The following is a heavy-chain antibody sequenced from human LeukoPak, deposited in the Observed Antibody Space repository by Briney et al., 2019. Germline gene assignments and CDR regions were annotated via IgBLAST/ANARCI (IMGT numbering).Heavy chain of an antibody. V-gene: IGHV4-4*07. J-gene: IGHJ4*02. Sequence: SETLSLTCTVSGGSMSGYFWAWIRRPAGKGLEWIGRIYSSGTTNYNLSLKSRVTMSLDTSKNQFSLKLSSVTAADTAVYYCARGRKYTSGYRVTELGSGYSDYRGQGTLVTVSS. CDR1: GGSMSGYF. CDR3: ARGRKYTSGYRVTELGSGYSDY. CDR2: IYSSGTT. D-gene: IGHD5-18*01.